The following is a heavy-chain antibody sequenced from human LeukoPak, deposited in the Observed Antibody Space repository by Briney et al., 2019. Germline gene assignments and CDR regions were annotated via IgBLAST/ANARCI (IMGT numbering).Heavy chain of an antibody. CDR1: GGTFSSYA. CDR2: IIPIFGTA. CDR3: ARAWDWKGYFDY. V-gene: IGHV1-69*01. Sequence: SVKVSCKASGGTFSSYAISWVRQAPGQGLEWMGGIIPIFGTANYAQKFQGRVTITADESTSTAYMELSSLRSEDTAVYYCARAWDWKGYFDYWGQGTLVTVSS. J-gene: IGHJ4*02. D-gene: IGHD1-1*01.